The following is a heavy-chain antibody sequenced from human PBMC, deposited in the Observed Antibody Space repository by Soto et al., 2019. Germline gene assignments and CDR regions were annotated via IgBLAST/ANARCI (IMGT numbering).Heavy chain of an antibody. V-gene: IGHV4-34*01. D-gene: IGHD3-3*01. CDR3: ARKSLRFLEWLQRGNWFDP. CDR1: GGSFSGYY. J-gene: IGHJ5*02. CDR2: INHSGST. Sequence: SETLSLTCAVYGGSFSGYYWSWIRQPPGKGLEWIGEINHSGSTNYNPSLKSRVTISVDTSKNQFSLKLSSVTAADTAVYYCARKSLRFLEWLQRGNWFDPWGQGTLVTVSS.